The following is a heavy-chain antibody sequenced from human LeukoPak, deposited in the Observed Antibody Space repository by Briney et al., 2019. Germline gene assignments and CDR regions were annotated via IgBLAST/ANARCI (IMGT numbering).Heavy chain of an antibody. Sequence: SETLSLTCTVSGGSTSNYYWSWIRQPPGKGLEWIGYIYPSGSTNYNPSLKSRVTISADTSKNQFSLKLSSVTAADTAVYYCARDQYCSSTSCHNWFDPWGQGTLVTVSS. CDR2: IYPSGST. CDR3: ARDQYCSSTSCHNWFDP. D-gene: IGHD2-2*01. J-gene: IGHJ5*02. CDR1: GGSTSNYY. V-gene: IGHV4-59*12.